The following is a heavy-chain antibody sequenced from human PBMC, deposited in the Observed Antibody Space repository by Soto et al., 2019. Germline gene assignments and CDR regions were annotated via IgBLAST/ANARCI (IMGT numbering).Heavy chain of an antibody. CDR3: AADVGGYIYGLARH. D-gene: IGHD4-17*01. V-gene: IGHV4-59*08. CDR2: IYYSGGT. J-gene: IGHJ4*02. CDR1: GDSISSYF. Sequence: SETLSLTCTVFGDSISSYFWSWIRQPPGRQLEWIGYIYYSGGTNYNPSLKSRVTLSVDTSRDQFSLKLTSVSAADTAVYYCAADVGGYIYGLARHWGPGTLVT.